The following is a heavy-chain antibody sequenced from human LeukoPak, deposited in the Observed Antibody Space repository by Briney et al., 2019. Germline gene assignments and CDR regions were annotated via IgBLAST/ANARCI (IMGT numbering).Heavy chain of an antibody. CDR3: ARDRVGAAF. CDR1: GYTFTNYG. D-gene: IGHD1-26*01. V-gene: IGHV1-18*01. CDR2: ISPKSGNT. Sequence: ASVTVSCKASGYTFTNYGISWVRQAPGQGLEWMGWISPKSGNTKFIQKFQGRLTITTDKSISTAYMELYSLRSDDTAIYYCARDRVGAAFWGQGTLVTVSS. J-gene: IGHJ1*01.